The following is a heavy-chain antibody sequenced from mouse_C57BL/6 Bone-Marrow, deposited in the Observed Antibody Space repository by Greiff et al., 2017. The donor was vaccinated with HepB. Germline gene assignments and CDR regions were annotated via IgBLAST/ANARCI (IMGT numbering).Heavy chain of an antibody. CDR3: ARFSHYYGSSYWYFDV. D-gene: IGHD1-1*01. CDR1: GYSFSSSW. V-gene: IGHV1-82*01. Sequence: VQLQHSGPELVKPGASVKISCKASGYSFSSSWMNWVKQRPGKGLEWIGRIYPGDGDTNYNGKFKGKATLTEDKSSSTAYMQLSSLTSEDSAVYFCARFSHYYGSSYWYFDVWGTGTTVTVSS. J-gene: IGHJ1*03. CDR2: IYPGDGDT.